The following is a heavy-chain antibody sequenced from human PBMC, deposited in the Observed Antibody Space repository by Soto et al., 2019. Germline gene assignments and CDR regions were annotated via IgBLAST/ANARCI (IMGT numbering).Heavy chain of an antibody. Sequence: PSETLSLTCTISGGSISVYYWSWIRQSPRQGLEWIGYVYDNGRPYYSPSLKSRVTISADTSKNQISLKLTSATAGDTAVYYCARGVGSSPPRYWGRGTLVTVSS. J-gene: IGHJ4*02. CDR2: VYDNGRP. CDR3: ARGVGSSPPRY. D-gene: IGHD3-9*01. V-gene: IGHV4-59*01. CDR1: GGSISVYY.